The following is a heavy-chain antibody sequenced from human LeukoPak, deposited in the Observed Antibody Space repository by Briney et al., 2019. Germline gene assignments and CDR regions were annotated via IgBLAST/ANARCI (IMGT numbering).Heavy chain of an antibody. D-gene: IGHD3-10*01. Sequence: SETLSLTCTVSGGSISSHYWSWIRQPPGKGLEWIGYIYYSGSTNYNPSLKSRVTISVDTSKNQFSLKLSSVTAADTAVYYCARVFSAMVRGVTNYYYYYMDVWGKGTTVTVSS. CDR1: GGSISSHY. V-gene: IGHV4-59*11. CDR3: ARVFSAMVRGVTNYYYYYMDV. CDR2: IYYSGST. J-gene: IGHJ6*03.